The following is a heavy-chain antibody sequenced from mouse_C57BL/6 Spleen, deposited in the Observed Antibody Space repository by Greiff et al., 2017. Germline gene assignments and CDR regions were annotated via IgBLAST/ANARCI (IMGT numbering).Heavy chain of an antibody. CDR2: IWSDGST. D-gene: IGHD1-1*01. Sequence: VKLVESGPGLVAPSPSLSITCTVSGFSLTSYGVHWVRQPPGQGLEWLVVIWSDGSTTYNSAHKSRLSISKDNSKSQVFLKMNRLQTDDTAMYYCARHEDYYYGSRGYAMDYWGQGTSVTVSS. CDR1: GFSLTSYG. V-gene: IGHV2-6-1*01. CDR3: ARHEDYYYGSRGYAMDY. J-gene: IGHJ4*01.